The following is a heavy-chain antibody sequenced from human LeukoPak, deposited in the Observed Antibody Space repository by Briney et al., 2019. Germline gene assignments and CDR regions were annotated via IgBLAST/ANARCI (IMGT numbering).Heavy chain of an antibody. V-gene: IGHV3-23*01. CDR3: AKDPYYDSSGYYQLDY. J-gene: IGHJ4*02. CDR1: GFTFSTYG. CDR2: VTGSGGST. Sequence: PGGTLRLSCAASGFTFSTYGMSWVRQAPGKGLEWVSAVTGSGGSTYYADSVRGRFTISRDNSKNTLYLQMNSLRAEDTAVYYCAKDPYYDSSGYYQLDYWGQGTLVTVSS. D-gene: IGHD3-22*01.